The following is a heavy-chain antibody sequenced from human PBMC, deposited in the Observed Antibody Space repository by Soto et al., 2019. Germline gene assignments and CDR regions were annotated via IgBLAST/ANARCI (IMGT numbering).Heavy chain of an antibody. CDR2: ISYDGSNK. Sequence: GGSLRLSCAAPGFTFSSYAMHWVRQAPGKGLEWVAVISYDGSNKYYADSVKGRFTISRDNSKNTLYLQMNSLRAEDTAVYYCARDYGNYGPFDYWGQGTLVTVSS. J-gene: IGHJ4*02. CDR3: ARDYGNYGPFDY. V-gene: IGHV3-30-3*01. D-gene: IGHD3-10*01. CDR1: GFTFSSYA.